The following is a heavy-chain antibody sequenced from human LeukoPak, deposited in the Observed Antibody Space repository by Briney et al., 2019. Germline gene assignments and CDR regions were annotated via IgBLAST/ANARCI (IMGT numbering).Heavy chain of an antibody. J-gene: IGHJ5*02. V-gene: IGHV4-34*01. CDR1: GGSFSGYY. Sequence: PSETLSLTCAVYGGSFSGYYWSWIRQPPGKGPEWVGEINHSGSTNYNPSLKSRVTISVDTSKNQFSLKLSSVTAADTAVYYCARRPLGYCSSTSCAGRYWFDPWGQGTLVTVSS. D-gene: IGHD2-2*01. CDR2: INHSGST. CDR3: ARRPLGYCSSTSCAGRYWFDP.